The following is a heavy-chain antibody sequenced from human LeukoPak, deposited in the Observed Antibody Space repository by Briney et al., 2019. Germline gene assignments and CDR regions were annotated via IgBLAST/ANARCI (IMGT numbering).Heavy chain of an antibody. J-gene: IGHJ4*02. Sequence: SVKVSCKASGYTFTSSDINWVRQATGQGLEWMGRIIPILGIANYAQKFQGRVTITADKSTSTAYMELSSLRSEDTAVYYCARDGEMATSYFDYWGQGTLVTVSS. V-gene: IGHV1-69*04. CDR1: GYTFTSSD. CDR3: ARDGEMATSYFDY. CDR2: IIPILGIA. D-gene: IGHD5-12*01.